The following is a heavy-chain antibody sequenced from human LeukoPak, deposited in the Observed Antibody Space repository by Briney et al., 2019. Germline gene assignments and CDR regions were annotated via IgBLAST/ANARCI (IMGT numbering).Heavy chain of an antibody. D-gene: IGHD2-15*01. V-gene: IGHV4-4*02. CDR3: ARTYCSGGICYESFDC. J-gene: IGHJ4*02. CDR1: GGSISTVHW. Sequence: SETLSLTCAVSGGSISTVHWWSWVRQPPGKGLEWIGEIYHSGNANYNPSLKSRVTISVDKSKNQFSLKLSSVTAADTAVYYCARTYCSGGICYESFDCWGQGTLVTVSS. CDR2: IYHSGNA.